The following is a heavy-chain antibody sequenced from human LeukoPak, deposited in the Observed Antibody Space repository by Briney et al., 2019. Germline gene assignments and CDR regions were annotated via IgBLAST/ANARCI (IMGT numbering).Heavy chain of an antibody. CDR3: ARHSPVLSGYSSPLDY. J-gene: IGHJ4*02. CDR1: GFTFRSYE. Sequence: GGPLRLSCEASGFTFRSYEMNWVRQAPGKGLEWVSYISSGGSTISHADSVKGRFTISRDNAKNSLYLQMNGLRAWDTAVYYCARHSPVLSGYSSPLDYWGEGALVTVSS. D-gene: IGHD6-13*01. CDR2: ISSGGSTI. V-gene: IGHV3-48*03.